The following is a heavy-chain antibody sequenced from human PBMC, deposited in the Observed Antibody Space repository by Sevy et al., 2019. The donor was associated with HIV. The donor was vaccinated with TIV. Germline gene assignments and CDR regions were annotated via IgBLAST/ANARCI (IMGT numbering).Heavy chain of an antibody. D-gene: IGHD3-22*01. CDR3: AKDQTAHLSEYDFDSSGWAFDI. CDR1: GFTFSSYA. J-gene: IGHJ3*02. V-gene: IGHV3-23*01. CDR2: ISGSGGST. Sequence: GESLKISCAASGFTFSSYAMNWVRQAPGKGLEWVSAISGSGGSTYYADSVKGRFTISRDNSKNTLYLQMNSLTAEDTAIYYCAKDQTAHLSEYDFDSSGWAFDIWGQGTMVTVSS.